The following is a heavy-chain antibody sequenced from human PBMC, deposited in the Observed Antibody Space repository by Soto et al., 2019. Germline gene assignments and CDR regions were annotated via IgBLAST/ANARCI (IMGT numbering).Heavy chain of an antibody. J-gene: IGHJ4*02. D-gene: IGHD3-22*01. Sequence: QVQLQESGPGLVKPSETLSLTCTVSGGSISSYYWSWIRQPPGKGLEWIGYIYYSGSTNYNPSLRSRVTISVDTSKNQFSLKLSSVTAADTAVYYCARVLSGYLDYWGQGTLVTVSS. V-gene: IGHV4-59*01. CDR3: ARVLSGYLDY. CDR2: IYYSGST. CDR1: GGSISSYY.